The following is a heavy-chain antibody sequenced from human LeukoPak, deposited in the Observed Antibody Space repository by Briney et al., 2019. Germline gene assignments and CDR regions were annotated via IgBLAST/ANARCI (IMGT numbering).Heavy chain of an antibody. V-gene: IGHV3-23*01. CDR1: GFTFSSYA. CDR3: AKDESSSWYHY. D-gene: IGHD6-13*01. J-gene: IGHJ4*02. Sequence: GGSLRLSCAASGFTFSSYAMSWVRQAPGKGLEWVSAISGSGGGTYYADSVKGRFTISRDNSKNTLYLQMNSLRAEDTAVYYCAKDESSSWYHYWGQGTLVTVSS. CDR2: ISGSGGGT.